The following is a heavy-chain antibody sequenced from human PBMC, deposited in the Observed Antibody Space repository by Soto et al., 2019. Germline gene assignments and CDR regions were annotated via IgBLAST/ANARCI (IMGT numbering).Heavy chain of an antibody. CDR2: ISGSGGST. V-gene: IGHV3-23*01. Sequence: GGSLRLSCAASGFTFSSYAMSWVRQAPGKGLEWVSAISGSGGSTYYADSVKGRFTISRDNSKNTLYLQMNSLRAEDTAVYYCAKDGYDFTGYYYYYYMDVWGKGTTGTVAS. D-gene: IGHD5-12*01. CDR3: AKDGYDFTGYYYYYYMDV. CDR1: GFTFSSYA. J-gene: IGHJ6*03.